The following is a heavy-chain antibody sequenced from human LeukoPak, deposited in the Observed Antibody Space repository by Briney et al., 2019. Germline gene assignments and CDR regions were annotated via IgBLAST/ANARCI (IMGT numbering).Heavy chain of an antibody. CDR1: GFSFSSYS. V-gene: IGHV3-23*01. D-gene: IGHD3-22*01. J-gene: IGHJ4*02. CDR3: AKDIHSSGSLGY. CDR2: INSGGNTI. Sequence: GGSLRLSCTASGFSFSSYSMNWVRQAPGKGLEWVSYINSGGNTIHYAGSVKGRFTISRDNSKNTLYLQMNSLRAEDTAVYYCAKDIHSSGSLGYWGQGTLVTVSS.